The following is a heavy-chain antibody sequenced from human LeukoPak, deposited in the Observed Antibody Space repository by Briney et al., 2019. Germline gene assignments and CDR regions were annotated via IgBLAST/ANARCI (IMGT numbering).Heavy chain of an antibody. CDR1: GVTFSSYS. J-gene: IGHJ4*02. D-gene: IGHD4-17*01. CDR2: ISSSSSYI. V-gene: IGHV3-21*01. CDR3: ASIYGDYDGY. Sequence: PGGSLRLSCAASGVTFSSYSIKLVRPAPGKGLEWVSSISSSSSYIYYADSVKGRFTISRDNAKNSLYLQMNSLRAEDTAVYYCASIYGDYDGYWGQGTLVTVSS.